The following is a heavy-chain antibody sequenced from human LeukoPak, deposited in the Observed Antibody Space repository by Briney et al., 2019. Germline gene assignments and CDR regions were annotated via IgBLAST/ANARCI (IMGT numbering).Heavy chain of an antibody. CDR2: ISAYNGNT. J-gene: IGHJ4*02. CDR1: GYTFTSYG. V-gene: IGHV1-18*01. CDR3: ATDWPHSSGWYYFDY. D-gene: IGHD6-19*01. Sequence: ASVKVSCKASGYTFTSYGISWVRQAPGQGLEWMGWISAYNGNTNYAQKLQGRVTMTTDTSTSTAYMELSSLRSEDTAVYYCATDWPHSSGWYYFDYWGQGTLVTVSS.